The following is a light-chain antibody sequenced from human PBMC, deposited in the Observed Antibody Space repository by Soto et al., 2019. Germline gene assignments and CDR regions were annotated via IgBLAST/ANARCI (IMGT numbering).Light chain of an antibody. CDR1: QSVSSY. Sequence: EIVLTQSAATLYLSPGERATLSCRASQSVSSYLAWYQKKPCQAPRLLIYEPSNRATGIPARFSGSGSGTYFTLTISSLEAGDFAVSYCQPRSTWAARTLGPGTTVEI. CDR3: QPRSTWAART. CDR2: EPS. J-gene: IGKJ1*01. V-gene: IGKV3-11*01.